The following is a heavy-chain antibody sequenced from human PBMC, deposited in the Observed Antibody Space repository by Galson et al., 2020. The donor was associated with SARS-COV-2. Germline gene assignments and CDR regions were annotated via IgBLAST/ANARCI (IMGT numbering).Heavy chain of an antibody. CDR3: ARHVPVAANWFDP. V-gene: IGHV5-51*01. CDR2: INPGDSST. CDR1: GYSFTTYC. Sequence: KSGGSLRLSCKGSGYSFTTYCIGWVRQAPGKGLQWVGTINPGDSSTYYGASVEGQITISADKSNSSAYLQWNSLKASDTAMYYCARHVPVAANWFDPWGHGTLVTVSS. D-gene: IGHD2-15*01. J-gene: IGHJ5*02.